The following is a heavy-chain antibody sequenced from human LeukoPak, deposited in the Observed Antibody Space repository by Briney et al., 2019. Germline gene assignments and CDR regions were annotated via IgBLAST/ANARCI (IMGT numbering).Heavy chain of an antibody. CDR3: AKKTSYCGGDCYPYYFDR. CDR1: GFAFSSYT. D-gene: IGHD2-21*02. V-gene: IGHV3-23*01. J-gene: IGHJ4*02. Sequence: GGSLRLSCAASGFAFSSYTMGWVRQAPGKGLEWVSAISGSGGSTYYADSVKGRFTISRDNSKNTLYVQMNSLRAEDTAVYYCAKKTSYCGGDCYPYYFDRWSQGTLVTVSS. CDR2: ISGSGGST.